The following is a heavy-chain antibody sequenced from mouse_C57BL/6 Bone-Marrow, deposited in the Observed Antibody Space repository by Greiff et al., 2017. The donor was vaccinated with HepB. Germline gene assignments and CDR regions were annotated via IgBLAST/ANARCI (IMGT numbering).Heavy chain of an antibody. Sequence: VHVKQSGAELVRPGASVKLSCTASGFNIKDDYMHWVKQRPEQGLEWIGWIDPENGDTEYASKFQGKATITADTSSNTAYLQLSSLTSEDTAVYYCTTDDYDGDYFDDWGQGTTLTVSS. CDR3: TTDDYDGDYFDD. J-gene: IGHJ2*01. V-gene: IGHV14-4*01. D-gene: IGHD2-4*01. CDR1: GFNIKDDY. CDR2: IDPENGDT.